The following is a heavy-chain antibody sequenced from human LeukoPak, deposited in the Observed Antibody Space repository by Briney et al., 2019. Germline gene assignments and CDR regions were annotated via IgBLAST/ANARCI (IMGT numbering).Heavy chain of an antibody. CDR2: IKSKTDGGTT. CDR3: TTDRIAATFDY. J-gene: IGHJ4*02. V-gene: IGHV3-15*01. Sequence: GGSLRLSCAPSGFTFSNAWMSWVRQAPGKGLEWVGRIKSKTDGGTTDYAAPVKGRFTISRDDSKNTLYLQINSLKTEDTAVYYCTTDRIAATFDYWGQGTLVTVSS. D-gene: IGHD6-13*01. CDR1: GFTFSNAW.